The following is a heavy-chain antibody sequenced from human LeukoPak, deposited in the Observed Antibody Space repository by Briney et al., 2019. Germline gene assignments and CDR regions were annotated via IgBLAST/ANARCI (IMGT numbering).Heavy chain of an antibody. Sequence: GGSLRLSCAASGFTFSSYWMHWVRQAPGKGLVWVSRINSDGSSTSYVDSVKGRFTISRDNAKNTLYLQMNSLRAEDTAVYYCARDGRDFPFDYWGQGTLVTVSS. J-gene: IGHJ4*02. V-gene: IGHV3-74*01. CDR1: GFTFSSYW. CDR2: INSDGSST. D-gene: IGHD1-26*01. CDR3: ARDGRDFPFDY.